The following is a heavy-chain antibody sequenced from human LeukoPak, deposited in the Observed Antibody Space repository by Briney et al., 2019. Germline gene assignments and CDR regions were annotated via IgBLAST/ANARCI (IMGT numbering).Heavy chain of an antibody. CDR1: GGTFSRFT. J-gene: IGHJ4*02. D-gene: IGHD3-22*01. CDR3: AREWGLESSGYYYAY. Sequence: SVEVSCKASGGTFSRFTISWVRQAPGQGFEWMGGITPIFGTANFAQKFQGRVSITADESTSTAFMELSSLRSEDTAVYYCAREWGLESSGYYYAYWGQGTLVTVSS. CDR2: ITPIFGTA. V-gene: IGHV1-69*13.